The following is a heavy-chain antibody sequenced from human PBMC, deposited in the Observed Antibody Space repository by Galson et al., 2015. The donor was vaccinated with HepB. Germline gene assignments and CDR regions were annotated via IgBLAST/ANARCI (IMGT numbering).Heavy chain of an antibody. CDR3: TTDMSY. V-gene: IGHV3-15*01. CDR1: GFTFTNVW. J-gene: IGHJ4*02. CDR2: IKTKSDGGTT. Sequence: SLRLSCAASGFTFTNVWMCWVRQAPGKGLEWIARIKTKSDGGTTDYAAPVNARFTISRADSKNMLYLQMNSLKTGDTAVYYRTTDMSYWGQGILVTVSS.